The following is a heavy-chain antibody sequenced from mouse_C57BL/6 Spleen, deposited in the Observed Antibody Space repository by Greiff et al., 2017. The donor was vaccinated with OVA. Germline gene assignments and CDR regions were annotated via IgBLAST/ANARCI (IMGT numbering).Heavy chain of an antibody. CDR2: IRNKANNHAT. CDR1: GFTFSDAW. CDR3: TRPGGNYPWFAY. D-gene: IGHD2-1*01. J-gene: IGHJ3*01. V-gene: IGHV6-6*01. Sequence: EVKVEESGGGLVQPGGSMKLSCAASGFTFSDAWMDWVRQSPEKGLEWVAEIRNKANNHATYYAESVKGRFTISRDDSKSSVYLQMNSLRAEDTGIYYCTRPGGNYPWFAYWGQGTLVTVSA.